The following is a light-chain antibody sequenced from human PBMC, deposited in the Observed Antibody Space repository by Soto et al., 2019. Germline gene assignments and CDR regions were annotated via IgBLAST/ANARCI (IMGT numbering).Light chain of an antibody. J-gene: IGLJ3*02. CDR2: RNN. CDR1: DSNIGNNA. V-gene: IGLV1-36*01. CDR3: AAWDDSLDAQV. Sequence: QSVLTQPPSVSGAPRQRVTISCSGSDSNIGNNAVNWYQLVPGKAPKVVIYRNNVVLSRVSDRFSGSKSGTSASLAISRLQSEDEADYYCAAWDDSLDAQVFGGGTK.